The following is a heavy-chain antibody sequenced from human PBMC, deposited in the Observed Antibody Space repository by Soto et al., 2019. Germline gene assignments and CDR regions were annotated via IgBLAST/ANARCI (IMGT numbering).Heavy chain of an antibody. CDR1: GFTFSNAW. J-gene: IGHJ4*02. D-gene: IGHD3-22*01. CDR2: IKSKTDGGTT. Sequence: GESLKISCAASGFTFSNAWMSWVRQAPGKGLEWVGRIKSKTDGGTTDYAAPVKGRFTISRDDSKNTLYLQMNSLKTEDTAVYYCTTGPHYYDSSGYSPRVYWGQGTLVTVSS. V-gene: IGHV3-15*01. CDR3: TTGPHYYDSSGYSPRVY.